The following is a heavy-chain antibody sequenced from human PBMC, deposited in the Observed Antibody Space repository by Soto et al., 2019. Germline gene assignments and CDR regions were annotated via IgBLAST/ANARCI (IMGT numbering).Heavy chain of an antibody. Sequence: SVKVSCKASGGTFSSYAISWVRQAPGQGLEWMGGVIPIFGTANYAQKFQGRVTITADKSTSTAYMELSSLRSEDTAVYYCARGLRRGYDLDYWGQGTLVTVSS. V-gene: IGHV1-69*06. D-gene: IGHD5-12*01. CDR1: GGTFSSYA. CDR2: VIPIFGTA. J-gene: IGHJ4*02. CDR3: ARGLRRGYDLDY.